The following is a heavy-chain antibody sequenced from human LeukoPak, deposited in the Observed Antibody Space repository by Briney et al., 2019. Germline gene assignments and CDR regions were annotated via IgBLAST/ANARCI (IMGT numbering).Heavy chain of an antibody. V-gene: IGHV1-46*01. J-gene: IGHJ4*02. Sequence: ASVKVSCKASGYTFTSYYMNWVRQAPGQGLEWMGIINPNDGSTSYAQKFQGRATMTRDTSTSTVYMVLSSLRSEDTAVYYCAKDRGGSHYYFDYWGQGTLVTVSS. CDR2: INPNDGST. D-gene: IGHD2-15*01. CDR3: AKDRGGSHYYFDY. CDR1: GYTFTSYY.